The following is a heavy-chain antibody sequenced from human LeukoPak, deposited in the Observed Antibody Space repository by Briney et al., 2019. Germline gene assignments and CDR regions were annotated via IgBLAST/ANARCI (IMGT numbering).Heavy chain of an antibody. CDR3: AKEGYYGSGSYPFFDY. D-gene: IGHD3-10*01. Sequence: GGSLRLSYAASGFTFSSYGMHWVRQAPGKGLEWVAVISYDGSNKYYADSVKGRFTISRDNSKNTPYLQMNSLRAEDTAVYYCAKEGYYGSGSYPFFDYWGQGTLVTVSS. CDR2: ISYDGSNK. J-gene: IGHJ4*02. V-gene: IGHV3-30*18. CDR1: GFTFSSYG.